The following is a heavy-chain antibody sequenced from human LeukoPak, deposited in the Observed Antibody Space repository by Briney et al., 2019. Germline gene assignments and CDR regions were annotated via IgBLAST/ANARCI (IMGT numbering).Heavy chain of an antibody. CDR1: GGSISSGGYY. J-gene: IGHJ3*02. CDR2: IYYSGST. Sequence: SETLSLTCTVSGGSISSGGYYWSWIRQHPGKGLEWNGYIYYSGSTNYNPSLKSRVIISVDTYKNQFSLKLSSVTAADTAVYYCARESAAGTEAFDIWGQGTMVTVSS. CDR3: ARESAAGTEAFDI. V-gene: IGHV4-61*08. D-gene: IGHD6-13*01.